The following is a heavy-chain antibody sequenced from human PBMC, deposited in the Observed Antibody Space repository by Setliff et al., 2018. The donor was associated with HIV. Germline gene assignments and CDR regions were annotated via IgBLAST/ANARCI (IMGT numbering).Heavy chain of an antibody. D-gene: IGHD5-12*01. Sequence: SETLSLTCTVSGGSISSHFWSWIRQPPGKGLEWIGTVSYSGSTNYNPSLKSRVTISTDTSKNQFSLNVRSVTAADTAVYFCAESSPSIGYISDHWGQGTLVTVSS. CDR1: GGSISSHF. CDR2: VSYSGST. V-gene: IGHV4-59*03. CDR3: AESSPSIGYISDH. J-gene: IGHJ4*02.